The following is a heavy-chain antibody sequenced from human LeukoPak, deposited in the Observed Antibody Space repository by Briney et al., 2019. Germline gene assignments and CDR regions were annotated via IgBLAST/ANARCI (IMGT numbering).Heavy chain of an antibody. Sequence: IPSETLSLTCTVSAYSISSGYYWGWIRQPPGKGLECIGTIYHSGSTYYNPSLKSRVTISVDTSKNQFSLRLSSVTAADTAVYHCARHGDKSYKYSDAFDIWGQGTMVTVSS. CDR2: IYHSGST. J-gene: IGHJ3*02. CDR1: AYSISSGYY. D-gene: IGHD5-24*01. CDR3: ARHGDKSYKYSDAFDI. V-gene: IGHV4-38-2*02.